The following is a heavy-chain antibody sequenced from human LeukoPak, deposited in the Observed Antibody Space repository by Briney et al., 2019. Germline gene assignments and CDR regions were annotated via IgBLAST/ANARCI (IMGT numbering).Heavy chain of an antibody. J-gene: IGHJ4*02. CDR3: ARHIATGGYLNY. CDR2: IFYGGST. Sequence: AETLSLTCTVFGGSISSSNDYWGWIRQPPGKGLEWIGSIFYGGSTNNNPSLKSRVTISVDMSKNQFSLKMRSVTATDTAVYYCARHIATGGYLNYWGQGTLVTVSS. CDR1: GGSISSSNDY. V-gene: IGHV4-39*01. D-gene: IGHD5-12*01.